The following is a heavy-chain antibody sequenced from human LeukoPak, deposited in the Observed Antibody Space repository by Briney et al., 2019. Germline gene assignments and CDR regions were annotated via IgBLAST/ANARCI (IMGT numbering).Heavy chain of an antibody. Sequence: PGGFLRLSCAASGFTFSSYPMSWVRQAPGKGLEWVSVIIGSGITTFYADSVKGRFTISRDNSKNTLYLQMNSLRAEDTAIYYCAKLWTGSYPRYFDYWGQGTLVTVSS. J-gene: IGHJ4*02. V-gene: IGHV3-23*01. CDR2: IIGSGITT. CDR3: AKLWTGSYPRYFDY. CDR1: GFTFSSYP. D-gene: IGHD3-10*01.